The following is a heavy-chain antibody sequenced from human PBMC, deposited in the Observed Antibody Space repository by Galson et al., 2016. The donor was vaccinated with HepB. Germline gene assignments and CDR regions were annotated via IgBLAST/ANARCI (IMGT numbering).Heavy chain of an antibody. Sequence: SLRLSCAASGFTFSSSGMHWVRQAPGKGLEWVAVIWRDGSTENYADSVKGRFTISRDNSRNTLYLQMNSLRVEDTAVYYCARDVVADPFDYWGQGTLVTVSS. CDR3: ARDVVADPFDY. V-gene: IGHV3-33*01. D-gene: IGHD2-15*01. CDR1: GFTFSSSG. J-gene: IGHJ4*02. CDR2: IWRDGSTE.